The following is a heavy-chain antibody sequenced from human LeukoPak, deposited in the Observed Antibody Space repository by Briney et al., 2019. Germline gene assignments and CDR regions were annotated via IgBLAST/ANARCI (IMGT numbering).Heavy chain of an antibody. CDR3: AKARDYYYYYMDV. CDR1: GFTFDDYA. CDR2: ISWDGGST. J-gene: IGHJ6*03. V-gene: IGHV3-43D*03. Sequence: PGGSLRLACAASGFTFDDYAMHWVRQAPGKGLEWVSLISWDGGSTYYADSVKGRFTISRDNSKNSLYLQMNSLRAEDTALYYCAKARDYYYYYMDVWGKGTTVTVSS.